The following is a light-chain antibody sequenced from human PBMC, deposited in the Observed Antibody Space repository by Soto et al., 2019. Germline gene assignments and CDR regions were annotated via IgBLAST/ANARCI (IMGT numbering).Light chain of an antibody. V-gene: IGLV2-14*01. CDR3: SSYRSSSTLYV. Sequence: QSALTQPASVSGSPGQSITISCTGTSSDVGGYNFVSWYQQHPGKAPKLMISEVSNRPSGVSNRFSDSKSGNTASLTISGLQTEDEADYYCSSYRSSSTLYVFGTGTKLTVL. CDR2: EVS. CDR1: SSDVGGYNF. J-gene: IGLJ1*01.